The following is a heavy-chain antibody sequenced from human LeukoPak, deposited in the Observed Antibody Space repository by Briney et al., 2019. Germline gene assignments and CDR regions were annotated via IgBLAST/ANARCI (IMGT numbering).Heavy chain of an antibody. CDR2: ISENGGNT. V-gene: IGHV3-64*01. J-gene: IGHJ5*02. Sequence: GGSLRLSCAASGFTFSSYPMHWVRQAPGKGLEYVSAISENGGNTYYANSVRGRFTISRDNSKSTLYLQMGSLRVEDMAVYYCAREDTPGSNWFDPWGQGTLVTVSS. CDR1: GFTFSSYP. CDR3: AREDTPGSNWFDP.